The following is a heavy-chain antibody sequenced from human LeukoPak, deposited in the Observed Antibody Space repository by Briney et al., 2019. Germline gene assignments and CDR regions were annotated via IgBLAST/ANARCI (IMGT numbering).Heavy chain of an antibody. J-gene: IGHJ3*02. CDR3: VRDGYSSSWYALDI. CDR2: TYYRAKWYN. CDR1: GDSVSTNSGG. Sequence: SQTLSLTCAISGDSVSTNSGGWNWIRQSPSRGLEWLGRTYYRAKWYNDYAVSVKSRITINPDTSKNHFSLQLNSVTPEDTAVYYCVRDGYSSSWYALDIWGQGTMVTVSS. V-gene: IGHV6-1*01. D-gene: IGHD6-13*01.